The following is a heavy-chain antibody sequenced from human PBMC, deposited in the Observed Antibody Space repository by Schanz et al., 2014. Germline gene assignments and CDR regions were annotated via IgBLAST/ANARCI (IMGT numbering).Heavy chain of an antibody. CDR2: ILYDGSKT. Sequence: QVQLVESGGGVVQPGRSLRLSCAASGFSFSTYAMHWVRQAPGKGLEWVAVILYDGSKTYYADSVKGRFIISRDNSKNTLDLQMNSLRDEDTAIYYCAKEWSPSFWGQGTLVTVSS. V-gene: IGHV3-33*06. CDR1: GFSFSTYA. D-gene: IGHD1-26*01. J-gene: IGHJ4*02. CDR3: AKEWSPSF.